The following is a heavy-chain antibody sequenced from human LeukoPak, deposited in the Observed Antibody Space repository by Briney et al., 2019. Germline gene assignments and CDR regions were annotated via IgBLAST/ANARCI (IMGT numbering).Heavy chain of an antibody. CDR2: IYYSGST. CDR1: GGSISGYY. D-gene: IGHD3-10*01. J-gene: IGHJ6*02. CDR3: ARDYGSGLMDV. Sequence: SETLSLTCTVSGGSISGYYWSWIRQPPGKGLEWIGYIYYSGSTNYNPSLKSRVTISVDTSKNQFSLKLSSVTAADTAVYYCARDYGSGLMDVWGQGTTVTVSS. V-gene: IGHV4-59*01.